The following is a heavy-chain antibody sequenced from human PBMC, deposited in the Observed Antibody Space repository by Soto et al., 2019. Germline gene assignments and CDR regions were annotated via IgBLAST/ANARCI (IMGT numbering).Heavy chain of an antibody. Sequence: PGGSLRLSCAASGFTFSTYAMNWVRQAPGKGLEWVSGISGSGDSTYYADSVKGRFTVSRDNSKNTLYLQMNSLRAEDTAVFYCARDPYSGYVNPPFDYWGQGTLVTVSS. CDR3: ARDPYSGYVNPPFDY. V-gene: IGHV3-23*01. CDR2: ISGSGDST. J-gene: IGHJ4*02. D-gene: IGHD5-12*01. CDR1: GFTFSTYA.